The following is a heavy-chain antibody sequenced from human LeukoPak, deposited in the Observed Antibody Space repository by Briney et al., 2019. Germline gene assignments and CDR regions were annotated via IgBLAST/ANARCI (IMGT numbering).Heavy chain of an antibody. J-gene: IGHJ4*02. D-gene: IGHD6-6*01. V-gene: IGHV3-23*01. CDR1: GFTFSSYA. CDR2: FSVSDGST. Sequence: GGSLRLSWAASGFTFSSYAMSWVRQAPGKGLEWVSIFSVSDGSTYYADSVKGRFTISRDNSKNTLYLQMNSLRAEDTAVYYCAKGSILDYWGQGTLVTVSS. CDR3: AKGSILDY.